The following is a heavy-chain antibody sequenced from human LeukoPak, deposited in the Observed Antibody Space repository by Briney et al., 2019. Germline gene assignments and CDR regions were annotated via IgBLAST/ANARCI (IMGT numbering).Heavy chain of an antibody. CDR1: GASIRSGDYY. CDR2: IYDSGST. D-gene: IGHD2-15*01. CDR3: ARDCSGGSCYGAFDI. V-gene: IGHV4-30-4*01. Sequence: SETLSLTCTVSGASIRSGDYYWSWIRQPPGKGLEWIGYIYDSGSTYYNPTLKSRITISVDTSENRFSLKLSSVTATDTAVYYCARDCSGGSCYGAFDIWGQGTMVTVSS. J-gene: IGHJ3*02.